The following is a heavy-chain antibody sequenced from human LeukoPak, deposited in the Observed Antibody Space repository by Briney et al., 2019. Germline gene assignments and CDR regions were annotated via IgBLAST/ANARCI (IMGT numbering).Heavy chain of an antibody. Sequence: LETLSLTCAVYGGSFSGYYWNWIRQPPGKGLEWIGEINHSGSTNYNPSLESRVTISADTSKNHSSLKMRSVTAADTAVYYCALDIRGGGYWGQGTLVTVSS. CDR3: ALDIRGGGY. V-gene: IGHV4-34*01. J-gene: IGHJ4*02. CDR2: INHSGST. CDR1: GGSFSGYY. D-gene: IGHD3-16*01.